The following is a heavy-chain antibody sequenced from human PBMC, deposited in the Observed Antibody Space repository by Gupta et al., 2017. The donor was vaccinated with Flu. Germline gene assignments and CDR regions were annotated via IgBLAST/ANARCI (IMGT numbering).Heavy chain of an antibody. CDR1: GFTFRDSW. D-gene: IGHD1/OR15-1a*01. V-gene: IGHV3-7*01. J-gene: IGHJ4*02. Sequence: EVQLVESGGGLVQPGGSLRLSCAASGFTFRDSWMNWFRPAPGKGLEWVANKNQDGSTKNYVDSLKGRFTVSRDNAKNSLYLQMDSLRAEDTAVYFCARNRGWEQFDYWGQGTLVTVSS. CDR3: ARNRGWEQFDY. CDR2: KNQDGSTK.